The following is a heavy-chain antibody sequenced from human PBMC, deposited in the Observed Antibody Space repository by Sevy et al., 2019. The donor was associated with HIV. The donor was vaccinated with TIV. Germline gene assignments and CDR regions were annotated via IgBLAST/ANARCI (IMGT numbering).Heavy chain of an antibody. D-gene: IGHD3-10*01. V-gene: IGHV3-33*01. CDR3: ARDKLLPVMVSMVRGALSYYFDY. CDR1: GFIFSDYG. Sequence: GGSLRLSCAASGFIFSDYGMHWVRQAPGKGLEWVAVVWYDGSYKYDPDSVKGRFTFSKDNSNNSVFLQMNIQRAEDTAVYYCARDKLLPVMVSMVRGALSYYFDYWGQGTLVTVSS. J-gene: IGHJ4*02. CDR2: VWYDGSYK.